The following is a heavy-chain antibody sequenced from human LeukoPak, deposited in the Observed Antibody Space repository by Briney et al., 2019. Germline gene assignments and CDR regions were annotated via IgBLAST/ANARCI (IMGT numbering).Heavy chain of an antibody. V-gene: IGHV3-21*01. D-gene: IGHD2-21*02. CDR1: GFTFSSYI. CDR2: ISSSSSYI. Sequence: GGSLILSCAASGFTFSSYIMNWVRQAPGKGLEWVSSISSSSSYIYYADSVKGRFTISRDNAKNSLYLQMNSLRAEDTAVYYCARDGPRAVTYPKLGTARADLFDYWGQGTLVTVSS. J-gene: IGHJ4*02. CDR3: ARDGPRAVTYPKLGTARADLFDY.